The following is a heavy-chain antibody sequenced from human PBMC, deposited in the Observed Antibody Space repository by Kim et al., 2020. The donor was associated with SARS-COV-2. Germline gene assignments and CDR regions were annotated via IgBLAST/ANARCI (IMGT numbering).Heavy chain of an antibody. V-gene: IGHV4-39*07. Sequence: SETLSLTCTVSGGSISSSSYYWGWIRQPPGKGLEWIGSIYYSGSTYYNPSLKSRVTISVDTSKNQFSLKLSSVTAADTAEYYCARDSSWYGGNWFDPWGQGTLVTVSS. CDR3: ARDSSWYGGNWFDP. D-gene: IGHD6-13*01. CDR1: GGSISSSSYY. CDR2: IYYSGST. J-gene: IGHJ5*02.